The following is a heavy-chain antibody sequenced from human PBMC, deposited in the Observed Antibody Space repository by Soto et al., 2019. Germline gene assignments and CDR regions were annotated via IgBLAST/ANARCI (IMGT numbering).Heavy chain of an antibody. D-gene: IGHD4-17*01. CDR1: GGSISSYY. CDR2: VYYSGST. J-gene: IGHJ4*02. Sequence: SETLSLTCTVSGGSISSYYWSWIRQSPGKGLEWIGYVYYSGSTNYNPSLKSRVTISVDTSKNQFSLKLSSVTAADTAVYYCARSYGDYINFDYWGQGTLVTVSS. V-gene: IGHV4-59*01. CDR3: ARSYGDYINFDY.